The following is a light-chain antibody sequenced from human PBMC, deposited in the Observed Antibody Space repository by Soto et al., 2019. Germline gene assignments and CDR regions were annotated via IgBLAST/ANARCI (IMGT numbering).Light chain of an antibody. V-gene: IGLV2-18*02. J-gene: IGLJ2*01. Sequence: QSALTQPPSVSGSPGQSVTISCTGTSSDVGSYNRVSWYQQPPGTAPKLMIYEVSNRPSGVPDRFSGSKSGNTASLTISGLQAEDEADYYCSSYTSSSTLVVFGVGTKVTVL. CDR3: SSYTSSSTLVV. CDR1: SSDVGSYNR. CDR2: EVS.